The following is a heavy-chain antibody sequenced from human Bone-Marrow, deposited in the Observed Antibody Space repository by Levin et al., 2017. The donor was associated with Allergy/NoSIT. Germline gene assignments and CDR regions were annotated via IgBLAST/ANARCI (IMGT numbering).Heavy chain of an antibody. D-gene: IGHD1-26*01. CDR2: IYYSGST. J-gene: IGHJ6*02. CDR3: ARDPYSGSYYYYYGMDV. V-gene: IGHV4-61*01. CDR1: GGSVSSGSYY. Sequence: SETLSLTCTVSGGSVSSGSYYWSWIRQPPGKGLEWIGNIYYSGSTNYNPSLKSRVTISVDTSKNQFSLKLNSVTAADTAVYYRARDPYSGSYYYYYGMDVWGQGTTVTVSS.